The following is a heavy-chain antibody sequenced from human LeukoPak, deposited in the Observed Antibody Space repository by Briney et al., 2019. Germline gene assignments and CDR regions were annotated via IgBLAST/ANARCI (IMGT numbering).Heavy chain of an antibody. D-gene: IGHD2-15*01. J-gene: IGHJ2*01. CDR3: ARGDVVAATPMYFDL. CDR2: INPNSGGT. Sequence: ASVKVSCKASGYSLTGYYTHWVRQAPGQGLEWMGWINPNSGGTNFAQKFQGRVTMTRDTSISTAYMELIGLRSDDTAVYYCARGDVVAATPMYFDLWGRGTLVTVSS. CDR1: GYSLTGYY. V-gene: IGHV1-2*02.